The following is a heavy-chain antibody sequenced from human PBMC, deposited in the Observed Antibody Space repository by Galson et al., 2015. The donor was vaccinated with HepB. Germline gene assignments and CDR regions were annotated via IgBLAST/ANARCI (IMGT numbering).Heavy chain of an antibody. CDR3: ARATLGWFDP. D-gene: IGHD2/OR15-2a*01. CDR1: GLAFRDYY. Sequence: SLRLSCAASGLAFRDYYMTWIRQAPGKGLEWFSYISSSGSTIYYADSVKGRFTISRDNTKNSLFLRMNSLRAEDTAVYYCARATLGWFDPWGQGTLVTVSS. CDR2: ISSSGSTI. J-gene: IGHJ5*02. V-gene: IGHV3-11*01.